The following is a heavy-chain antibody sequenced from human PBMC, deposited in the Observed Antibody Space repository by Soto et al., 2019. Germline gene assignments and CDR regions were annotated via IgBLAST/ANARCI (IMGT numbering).Heavy chain of an antibody. V-gene: IGHV3-23*01. CDR1: GFTFSNYA. CDR2: ITGSGGST. D-gene: IGHD2-15*01. Sequence: EVQLLESGGGLVQPGGSLRLSCAASGFTFSNYAMSWVRQAPGKGLEWVAAITGSGGSTFYADSVKGRFTIARDNSKNTLYLQMNSLRAEDTAVYYCAKSGGGGSCGRAEVCGYFHHWGQGTLVTVSS. J-gene: IGHJ1*01. CDR3: AKSGGGGSCGRAEVCGYFHH.